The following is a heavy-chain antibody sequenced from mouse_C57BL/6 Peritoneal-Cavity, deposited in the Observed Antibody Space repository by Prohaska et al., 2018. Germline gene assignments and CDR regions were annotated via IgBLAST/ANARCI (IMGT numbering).Heavy chain of an antibody. V-gene: IGHV11-1*02. D-gene: IGHD2-2*01. CDR2: INSYGSAI. CDR3: ARLCPGYYYAMDY. J-gene: IGHJ4*01. CDR1: GFTFSGFW. Sequence: EVQLLETGGGLVQPGGSRGLSCEGSGFTFSGFWMSWVRQTPGKTMEWIGDINSYGSAINYAPSIKDRFTISRDNAKNTLFLKMTSLRSEDTAMYYCARLCPGYYYAMDYWGQGTSVTVSS.